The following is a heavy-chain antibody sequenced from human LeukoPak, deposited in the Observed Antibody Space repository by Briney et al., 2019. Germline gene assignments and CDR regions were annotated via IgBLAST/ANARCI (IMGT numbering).Heavy chain of an antibody. CDR3: ARGYDIDV. Sequence: SETLSLTCTVSGGSISNYYWSWIRQPPGKALEWIGYIYYTGTNKYNPSLKSRATISLDTSKNQFSLKLTSVTAADTALFFCARGYDIDVWGQGTTVSVSS. J-gene: IGHJ6*02. CDR2: IYYTGTN. CDR1: GGSISNYY. V-gene: IGHV4-59*01.